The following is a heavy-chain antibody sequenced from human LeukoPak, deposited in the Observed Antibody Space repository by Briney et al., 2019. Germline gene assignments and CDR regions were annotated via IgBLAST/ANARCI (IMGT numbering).Heavy chain of an antibody. D-gene: IGHD6-6*01. CDR3: ARDSNLEYSSSRGLGR. Sequence: PSETLSLTCTVSGGSISSYYWSWIRQPAGKGLEWIGRIYASGSTYYNPSLKSRVTISGENSKKQLALRLTTVTAADTAVYYCARDSNLEYSSSRGLGRWGQGTLVTVSS. J-gene: IGHJ4*02. V-gene: IGHV4-4*07. CDR2: IYASGST. CDR1: GGSISSYY.